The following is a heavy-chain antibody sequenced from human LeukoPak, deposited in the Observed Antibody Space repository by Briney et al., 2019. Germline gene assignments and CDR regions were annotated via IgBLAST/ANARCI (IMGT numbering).Heavy chain of an antibody. CDR3: SRSYYSSSWYYFDQ. J-gene: IGHJ4*02. Sequence: ASVKVSCKTSGYNLNNFGITWVRQAPGQGLEWMGWISIGDGRTHYGRKFHDRVSMTREMSSNTAFLELRSLRSDDTAFYFCSRSYYSSSWYYFDQGGEGTLVTVSS. CDR2: ISIGDGRT. V-gene: IGHV1-18*01. CDR1: GYNLNNFG. D-gene: IGHD2-15*01.